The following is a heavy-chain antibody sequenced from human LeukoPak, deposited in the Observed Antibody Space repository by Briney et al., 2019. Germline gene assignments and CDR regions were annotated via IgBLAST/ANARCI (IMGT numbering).Heavy chain of an antibody. CDR1: GFTFRTYG. CDR2: IRSDGSDK. D-gene: IGHD3-9*01. Sequence: GGSLRLSCAASGFTFRTYGMHWVRQAPGKGLEWVASIRSDGSDKYYADAVKGRFTISRDNSKNTLYLQMNSLRAEDTAVYYCAKAPKRDILTGYYTAFDSWGQGTLVTVSS. J-gene: IGHJ4*02. CDR3: AKAPKRDILTGYYTAFDS. V-gene: IGHV3-30*02.